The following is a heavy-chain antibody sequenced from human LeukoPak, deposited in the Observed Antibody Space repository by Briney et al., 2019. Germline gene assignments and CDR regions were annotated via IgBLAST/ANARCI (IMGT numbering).Heavy chain of an antibody. CDR1: GGSISSSSYY. D-gene: IGHD2-15*01. CDR3: ARLRGSCDY. Sequence: TSETLSLTCTVSGGSISSSSYYWGWIRQPPGKGLEWIGSIYYSGSTYYNPSLKSRVTISVDTSKNQFSLKLSSVTAADTAVYYCARLRGSCDYWGQGTLVTVSS. CDR2: IYYSGST. V-gene: IGHV4-39*01. J-gene: IGHJ4*02.